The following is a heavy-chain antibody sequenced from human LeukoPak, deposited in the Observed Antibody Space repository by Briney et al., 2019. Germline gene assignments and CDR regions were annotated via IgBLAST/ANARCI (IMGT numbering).Heavy chain of an antibody. CDR2: INSDGTST. CDR3: ARGRYFYDY. V-gene: IGHV3-74*01. CDR1: GFXFRDFW. Sequence: GGSLRLSCAASGFXFRDFWMHWVRQAPGKGLVWVSRINSDGTSTIYADSVKGRLTISRDNAKNTLYLQMNSLRAEDTAVYYCARGRYFYDYWGQGTLVTVSS. J-gene: IGHJ4*02. D-gene: IGHD3-9*01.